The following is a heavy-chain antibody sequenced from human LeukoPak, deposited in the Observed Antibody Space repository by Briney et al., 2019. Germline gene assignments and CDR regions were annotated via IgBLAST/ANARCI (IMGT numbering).Heavy chain of an antibody. D-gene: IGHD6-13*01. J-gene: IGHJ4*02. V-gene: IGHV3-23*01. Sequence: GGSLRLSCAASGFTFSSYSMSWVRQAPGKGLEWVAAISGSGGSTYYAESVKGRFTISRDNSKNTLYLQLNSLRAEDTAVYYCAKGPPLYPGIAAAGDFDYWGQGTLVTVSP. CDR1: GFTFSSYS. CDR3: AKGPPLYPGIAAAGDFDY. CDR2: ISGSGGST.